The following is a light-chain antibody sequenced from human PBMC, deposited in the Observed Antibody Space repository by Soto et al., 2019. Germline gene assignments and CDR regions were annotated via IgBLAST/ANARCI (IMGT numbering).Light chain of an antibody. V-gene: IGKV1-17*01. CDR3: LQHNSYPET. J-gene: IGKJ1*01. CDR1: QHIAIY. CDR2: AAS. Sequence: DIQMTQSPSSLSAFVGDRVNITCRTSQHIAIYLNWYQQKPGKAPKRLIYAASSLQSGVPSRFSGSGSGTEFTLTISSLQPEDFATYYCLQHNSYPETFGQGTKVEIK.